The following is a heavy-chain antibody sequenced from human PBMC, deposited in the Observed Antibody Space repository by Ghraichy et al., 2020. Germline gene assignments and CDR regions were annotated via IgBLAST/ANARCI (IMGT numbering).Heavy chain of an antibody. CDR1: GGSVSGGSYF. J-gene: IGHJ5*02. CDR3: AREPGYGTGAYYAPKWFDP. V-gene: IGHV4-61*01. CDR2: VFYNGNT. D-gene: IGHD3-10*01. Sequence: SETLSLTCNVSGGSVSGGSYFWNWVRQSPGKGLEWIGNVFYNGNTNKNPSIKSRVSISVDTAKNQFSLKLTSVTAADTAVYFCAREPGYGTGAYYAPKWFDPGGQGILVTVSS.